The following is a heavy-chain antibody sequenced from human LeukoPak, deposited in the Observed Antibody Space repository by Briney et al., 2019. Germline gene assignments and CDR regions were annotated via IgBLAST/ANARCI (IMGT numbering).Heavy chain of an antibody. CDR1: GGSISSYY. CDR3: ARVAARSYYYYYMDV. V-gene: IGHV4-59*01. Sequence: PSETLSLTCTVSGGSISSYYCSWIRQPPGQGLEWIGYIYYSGSTNYNPSLQSRVTISVDTSKNQSSLKLSSVTAADPAVHYCARVAARSYYYYYMDVWGKGTTVTVSS. D-gene: IGHD6-6*01. J-gene: IGHJ6*03. CDR2: IYYSGST.